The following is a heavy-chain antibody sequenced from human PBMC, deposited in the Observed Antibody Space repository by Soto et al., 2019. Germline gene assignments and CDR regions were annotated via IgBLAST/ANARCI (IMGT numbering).Heavy chain of an antibody. D-gene: IGHD3-16*01. Sequence: PAETLSLTCTVSGASITSNSYWAWMRQPPRKGLEWIGSIYYTEGTSSNPSLRSRVTMSVDTTNNQFSLRLSSVTATDTAVYYWARYERSRGYLCSDYDSGSEWGQGTLVTVSP. CDR1: GASITSNSY. CDR2: IYYTEGT. V-gene: IGHV4-39*01. J-gene: IGHJ4*02. CDR3: ARYERSRGYLCSDYDSGSE.